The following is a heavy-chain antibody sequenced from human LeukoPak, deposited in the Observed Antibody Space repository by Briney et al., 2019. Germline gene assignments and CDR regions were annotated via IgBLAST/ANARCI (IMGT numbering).Heavy chain of an antibody. CDR3: ARDLLGATTR. V-gene: IGHV1-2*02. Sequence: ASVKVSCKASGYTFTSYGVSWVRQAPGQGLEWMGWINPNSGGTNYAQKFQGRVTMTRDTSISTAYMELSRLRSDDTAVYYCARDLLGATTRWGQGTLVTVSS. CDR2: INPNSGGT. D-gene: IGHD1-26*01. J-gene: IGHJ4*02. CDR1: GYTFTSYG.